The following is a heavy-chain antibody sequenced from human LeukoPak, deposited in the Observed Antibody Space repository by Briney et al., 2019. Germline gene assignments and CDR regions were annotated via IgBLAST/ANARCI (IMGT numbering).Heavy chain of an antibody. D-gene: IGHD3-3*01. CDR1: GGSFSGYY. V-gene: IGHV4-34*01. J-gene: IGHJ6*02. CDR2: INHSGST. Sequence: SETLSLNCAVYGGSFSGYYWSWIRQPPGKGLEWIGEINHSGSTNYNPSLKSRVTISVDTSKNQFSLKLSSVTAADTAVYYCARGLRYFGVVIMHGMDVWGQGTTVTVSS. CDR3: ARGLRYFGVVIMHGMDV.